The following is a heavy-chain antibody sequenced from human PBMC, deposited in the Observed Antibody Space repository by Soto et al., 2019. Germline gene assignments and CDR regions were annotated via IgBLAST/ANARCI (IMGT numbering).Heavy chain of an antibody. CDR1: GYTFTSYY. Sequence: QVQLVQSGAEVKKPGASVKVSCKASGYTFTSYYMHWVRQAPGQGLEWMGIINPSGGSTSYAQKFQGRVTRTRDTSTSTVYMELSSLRSEDTAVYYGAKWGARGGLDYWGQGTLVTVSS. J-gene: IGHJ4*02. CDR3: AKWGARGGLDY. D-gene: IGHD1-26*01. CDR2: INPSGGST. V-gene: IGHV1-46*01.